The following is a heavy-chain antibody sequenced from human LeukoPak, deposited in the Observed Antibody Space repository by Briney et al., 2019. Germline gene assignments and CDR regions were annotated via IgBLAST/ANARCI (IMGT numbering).Heavy chain of an antibody. CDR2: IYYSGST. CDR3: ARGQWLTLDAFDI. D-gene: IGHD6-19*01. CDR1: GGSISTYY. V-gene: IGHV4-59*08. Sequence: SETLSLTCTVSGGSISTYYWSWFRQPPGQGLEWIGYIYYSGSTNYNPSLKSRVTISVDTSKNQFSLKLSSVTAADTAVYYCARGQWLTLDAFDIWGQGTMVTVSS. J-gene: IGHJ3*02.